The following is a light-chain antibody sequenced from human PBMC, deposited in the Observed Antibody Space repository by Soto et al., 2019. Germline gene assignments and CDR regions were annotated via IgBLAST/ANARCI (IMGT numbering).Light chain of an antibody. CDR3: ATWDFTLNGGV. Sequence: QSVLTQPPSVSAAPGQKVTISCSGSSSNIGRDYVSWFQQVPGTAPKLLIYDTDKRPSDIPDRFSGSKSGTSATLDITGLQTGDEADYYCATWDFTLNGGVFGGGTQLTVL. V-gene: IGLV1-51*01. CDR2: DTD. J-gene: IGLJ3*02. CDR1: SSNIGRDY.